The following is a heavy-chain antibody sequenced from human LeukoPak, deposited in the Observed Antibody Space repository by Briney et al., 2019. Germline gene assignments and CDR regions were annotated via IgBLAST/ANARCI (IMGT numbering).Heavy chain of an antibody. CDR2: ISSDGTST. J-gene: IGHJ4*02. CDR1: GFTFSNYR. D-gene: IGHD2-2*01. Sequence: GGSLRLSCAASGFTFSNYRMHWVRQAPGKGLVWVSRISSDGTSTSSADSVKGRFTISRDNAKNALYLQMNSLGAENTAVYYCARARYCYRTNCYYFDYWGQGTLVTVSS. V-gene: IGHV3-74*01. CDR3: ARARYCYRTNCYYFDY.